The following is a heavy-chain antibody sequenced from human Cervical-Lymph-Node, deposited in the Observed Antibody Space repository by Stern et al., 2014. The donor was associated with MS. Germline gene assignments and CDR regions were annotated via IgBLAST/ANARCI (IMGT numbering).Heavy chain of an antibody. Sequence: VTLKESGPMLVKPTQTLTLTCTFSGFSLSTDDLGVGWIRQPPGKAPEWLALIYWDDDKRYSPSLKSRLSITKDASKKQVVLTMANMAPVDSATYYCAHYNIYFDYWGQGTRVTVSS. J-gene: IGHJ4*02. D-gene: IGHD1-14*01. V-gene: IGHV2-5*02. CDR3: AHYNIYFDY. CDR1: GFSLSTDDLG. CDR2: IYWDDDK.